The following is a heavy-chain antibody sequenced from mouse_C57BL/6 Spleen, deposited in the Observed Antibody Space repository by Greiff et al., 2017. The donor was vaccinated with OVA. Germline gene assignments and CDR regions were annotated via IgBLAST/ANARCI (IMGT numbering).Heavy chain of an antibody. D-gene: IGHD2-3*01. Sequence: QVQLQQPGAELVRPGTSVKLSCKASGYTFTSYWMHWVKQRPGQGLEWIGVIDPSDSYTNYNQKFKGKATLTVDTSSSTAYMQLSSLTSEDSAVYYCARGGYDVGFAYWGQGTLVTVSA. CDR3: ARGGYDVGFAY. CDR1: GYTFTSYW. CDR2: IDPSDSYT. J-gene: IGHJ3*01. V-gene: IGHV1-59*01.